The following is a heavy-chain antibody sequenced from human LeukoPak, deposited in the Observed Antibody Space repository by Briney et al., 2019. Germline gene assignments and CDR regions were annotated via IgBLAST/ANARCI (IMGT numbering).Heavy chain of an antibody. CDR2: IYYSGST. CDR3: ARDLGGITGSSKWFDP. D-gene: IGHD1-20*01. V-gene: IGHV4-31*03. CDR1: GGSISSGGYY. Sequence: SETLSLTCTVSGGSISSGGYYWSWIRQHPGKGLEWIGYIYYSGSTYYNPSLKSRVTISVDTSKNQFSLKLSSVTAADTAVYYCARDLGGITGSSKWFDPWGQGTLVTVSS. J-gene: IGHJ5*02.